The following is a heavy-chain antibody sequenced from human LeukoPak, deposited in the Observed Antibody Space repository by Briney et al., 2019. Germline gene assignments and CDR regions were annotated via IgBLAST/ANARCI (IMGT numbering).Heavy chain of an antibody. CDR1: GGSISSSSYY. V-gene: IGHV4-39*01. Sequence: SETLSLTCTVSGGSISSSSYYWGWIRQPPGKRLEWIGSIYYSGSTYYNPSLKSRVTISVDTSKNQFSLKLSSVTAADTAVYYCARRYYDSSGYNYYFDYWGQGTLVTVSS. CDR2: IYYSGST. J-gene: IGHJ4*02. CDR3: ARRYYDSSGYNYYFDY. D-gene: IGHD3-22*01.